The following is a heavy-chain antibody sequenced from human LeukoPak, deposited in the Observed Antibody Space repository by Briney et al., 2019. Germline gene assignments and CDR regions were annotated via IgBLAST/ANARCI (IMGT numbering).Heavy chain of an antibody. Sequence: GGSPRLSCAAFGFNFSDYYNNWIRNGHRQGMGLVSYSSSGGSAIYYADSVKGRFTISRDNAKNSVYLQMNSLRAEDTAVYYCATTRYSSASYSVYWGQGTLVTVSS. V-gene: IGHV3-11*04. CDR3: ATTRYSSASYSVY. D-gene: IGHD6-19*01. J-gene: IGHJ4*02. CDR1: GFNFSDYY. CDR2: SSSGGSAI.